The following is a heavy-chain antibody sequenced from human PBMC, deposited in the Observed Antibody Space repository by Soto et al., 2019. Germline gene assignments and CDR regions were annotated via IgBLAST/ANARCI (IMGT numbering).Heavy chain of an antibody. D-gene: IGHD5-12*01. V-gene: IGHV3-15*01. CDR2: IKRKSDCGTI. CDR1: GFTFSTAC. Sequence: EVQFVESGGGLVKPGESLRISCAASGFTFSTACMTWVLQTPGKGLEWVGLIKRKSDCGTIHYAAPVTGRFTISRDDSKDMLYLQMNSLRTEDTAVYYCATISGYDTSWDHWGQGTLVTVSS. J-gene: IGHJ4*02. CDR3: ATISGYDTSWDH.